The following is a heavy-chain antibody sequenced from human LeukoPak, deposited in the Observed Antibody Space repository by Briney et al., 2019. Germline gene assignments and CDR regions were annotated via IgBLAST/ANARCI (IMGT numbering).Heavy chain of an antibody. D-gene: IGHD3-9*01. CDR1: GFTFSSYA. J-gene: IGHJ4*02. CDR2: ISGSGGST. V-gene: IGHV3-23*01. Sequence: PGGSLRLSCAASGFTFSSYAMSWVRQAPGKGLDWVSAISGSGGSTYYADSVKGRFTISRDNSKNTLYLQMNSLRAEDTAVYYCAKVPFYDILTGLLLWGQGTLVTVSS. CDR3: AKVPFYDILTGLLL.